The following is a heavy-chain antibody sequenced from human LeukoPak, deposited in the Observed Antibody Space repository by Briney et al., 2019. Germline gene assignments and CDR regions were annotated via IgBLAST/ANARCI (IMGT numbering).Heavy chain of an antibody. CDR2: IFNSGST. J-gene: IGHJ4*02. D-gene: IGHD4-17*01. CDR1: GGSISSSNYY. V-gene: IGHV4-39*01. CDR3: ATIRADYQPFDY. Sequence: SETLSLTCIVSGGSISSSNYYWGWIRQPPGKGLEWLASIFNSGSTSYNPSLESRLTISADTSENQFSLRLTSVTAADTAVYYCATIRADYQPFDYWGQGTLVTVSS.